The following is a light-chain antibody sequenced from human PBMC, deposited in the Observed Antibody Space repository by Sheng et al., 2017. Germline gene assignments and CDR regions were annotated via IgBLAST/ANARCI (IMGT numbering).Light chain of an antibody. Sequence: QSVLTQPPSVSGAPGQRVTISCTGSSSNIGAGYGVHWYQHLPGTAPKFLIYSDNNRPSGVPDRFSGSTSGTSASLTITGLQAEDEADYYCQSSDSSLSVVFGGGTKLTVL. CDR3: QSSDSSLSVV. CDR1: SSNIGAGYG. J-gene: IGLJ2*01. CDR2: SDN. V-gene: IGLV1-40*01.